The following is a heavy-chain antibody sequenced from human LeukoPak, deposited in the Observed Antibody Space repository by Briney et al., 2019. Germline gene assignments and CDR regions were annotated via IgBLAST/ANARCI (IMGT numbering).Heavy chain of an antibody. CDR1: GYTFTGYY. D-gene: IGHD3-22*01. CDR3: ARETDYYDSSGYYRTYNWFDP. Sequence: ASVKVSCKASGYTFTGYYMHWVRQAPGQGLEWMGWINPNGGGTNYAQKFQGRVTMTRDTSISTAYMELSRLRSDDTAVYYCARETDYYDSSGYYRTYNWFDPWGQGTLVTVSS. V-gene: IGHV1-2*02. CDR2: INPNGGGT. J-gene: IGHJ5*02.